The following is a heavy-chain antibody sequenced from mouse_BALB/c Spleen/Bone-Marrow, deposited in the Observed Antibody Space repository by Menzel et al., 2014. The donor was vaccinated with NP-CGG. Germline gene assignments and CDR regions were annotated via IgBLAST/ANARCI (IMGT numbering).Heavy chain of an antibody. CDR2: ISNGGGST. Sequence: EVQGVESGGGLVQPGGSLKLSCATSGFTFSDYYMYWVRPTPEKRLEWVAYISNGGGSTYYPDTVKGRFTISRDNAKNTLYLQMSRLKSEDTAMYYCARHNYDETWFAYWGQGTLVTVSA. CDR3: ARHNYDETWFAY. D-gene: IGHD2-4*01. CDR1: GFTFSDYY. J-gene: IGHJ3*01. V-gene: IGHV5-12*02.